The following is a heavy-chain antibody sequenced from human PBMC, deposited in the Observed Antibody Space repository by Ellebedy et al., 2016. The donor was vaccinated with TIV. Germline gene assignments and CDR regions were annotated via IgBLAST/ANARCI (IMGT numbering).Heavy chain of an antibody. CDR1: GGSFSGYY. V-gene: IGHV4-34*01. J-gene: IGHJ4*02. CDR3: AGGARSVYYYGSGSYLIYFDY. CDR2: INHSGST. Sequence: MPSETLSLTCAVYGGSFSGYYWSWIRQPPGKGLEWIGEINHSGSTNYNPSLKSRVTISVDTSKNQFSLKLSSVTAADTAVYYCAGGARSVYYYGSGSYLIYFDYWGQGTLVTVSS. D-gene: IGHD3-10*01.